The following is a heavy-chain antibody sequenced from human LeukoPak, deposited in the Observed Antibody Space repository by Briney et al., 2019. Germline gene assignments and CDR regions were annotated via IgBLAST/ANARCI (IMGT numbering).Heavy chain of an antibody. J-gene: IGHJ4*02. Sequence: PSETLSLTCTVSGGSISSSSYYWGWIRQPPGKGLEWIGSIYYSGSTYYNPSLKSRVTISVDTSKNQFSLKLSSVTAADTAVYYCARASSWYYWGQGTLVTASS. CDR1: GGSISSSSYY. V-gene: IGHV4-39*07. CDR2: IYYSGST. D-gene: IGHD6-13*01. CDR3: ARASSWYY.